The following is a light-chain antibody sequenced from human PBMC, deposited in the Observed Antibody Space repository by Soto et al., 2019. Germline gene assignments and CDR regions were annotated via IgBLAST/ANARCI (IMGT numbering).Light chain of an antibody. V-gene: IGLV2-14*01. CDR2: EVS. CDR1: SSDVGAYDY. CDR3: AAWDDSLSGWV. J-gene: IGLJ3*02. Sequence: QSVLTQPASVSGSPGQSITISCTGTSSDVGAYDYVSWYQHHPGKAPKLLIYEVSNRPSGVPDRFSGSKSGTSASLAISGLRSEDEADYYCAAWDDSLSGWVFGGGTKVTVL.